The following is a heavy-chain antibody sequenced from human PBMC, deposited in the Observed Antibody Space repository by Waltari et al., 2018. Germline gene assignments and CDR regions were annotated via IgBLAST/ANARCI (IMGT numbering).Heavy chain of an antibody. Sequence: EVQLLESGGGLVQPGGSLRLSCAASGFTFRRYALSWVRQAPGKGLDWVSAISGSGGSTYYADSVNGRFTISRDNSKNTRYLQMNSLRAEDTAVYYCAKDRGAVAGLFDYWGQGTLVTVSS. CDR2: ISGSGGST. CDR3: AKDRGAVAGLFDY. J-gene: IGHJ4*02. CDR1: GFTFRRYA. D-gene: IGHD6-19*01. V-gene: IGHV3-23*01.